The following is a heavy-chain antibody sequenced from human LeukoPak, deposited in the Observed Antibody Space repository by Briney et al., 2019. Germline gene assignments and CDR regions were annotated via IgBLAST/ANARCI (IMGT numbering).Heavy chain of an antibody. CDR3: ARNGGRGSGSYLYFDY. J-gene: IGHJ4*02. CDR2: IYYSGST. D-gene: IGHD3-10*01. Sequence: SETLSLTCTVSGGSISSGGYYWSWICQHPGKGLEWIGYIYYSGSTYYNPSLKSRVTISVDTSKNQFSLKLSSVTAADTAVYYCARNGGRGSGSYLYFDYWGQGTLVTVSS. CDR1: GGSISSGGYY. V-gene: IGHV4-31*03.